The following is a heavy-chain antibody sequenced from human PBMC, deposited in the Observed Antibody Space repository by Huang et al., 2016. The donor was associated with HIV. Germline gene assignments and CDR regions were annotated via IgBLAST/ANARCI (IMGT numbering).Heavy chain of an antibody. CDR1: GFPLNNPA. V-gene: IGHV3-30-3*01. Sequence: QVQLVESGGGVVQPGRSLRLSCAASGFPLNNPAMHVVRQAPGKGLDWAAVISNDGSNNYYADSVKGRFTISRDSSKSTLFLHMTSLRTEDTAVYYCARAKDTWDAYDIWGQGTMVIVSS. CDR3: ARAKDTWDAYDI. D-gene: IGHD5-18*01. J-gene: IGHJ3*02. CDR2: ISNDGSNN.